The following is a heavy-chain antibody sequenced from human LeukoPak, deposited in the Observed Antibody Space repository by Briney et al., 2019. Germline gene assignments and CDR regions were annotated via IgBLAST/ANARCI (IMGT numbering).Heavy chain of an antibody. CDR1: GFSINSGYY. D-gene: IGHD2-2*01. CDR2: IYHSGTT. Sequence: KPSETLSLTCTVSGFSINSGYYWGWIRQPPGKGLDWIGSIYHSGTTYYNPSLKSRVTISVDTSKNQFSLKLSSVTAADTAVYYCAREYQLLSLATDYFDYWGQGTLVTVSS. V-gene: IGHV4-38-2*02. J-gene: IGHJ4*02. CDR3: AREYQLLSLATDYFDY.